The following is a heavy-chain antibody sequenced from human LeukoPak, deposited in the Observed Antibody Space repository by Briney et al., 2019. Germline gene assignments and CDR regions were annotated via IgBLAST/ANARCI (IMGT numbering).Heavy chain of an antibody. CDR3: ARDNEYCGGDCYVI. Sequence: PSETLSLTCTVSGGSISSYYWSWIRQPPGKGLEWIGFIHYSGSTNYNPSLKSRVTISVDMSKNQFSLKLSSVTAADTAVYYCARDNEYCGGDCYVIWGQGTLVTVSS. J-gene: IGHJ4*02. CDR1: GGSISSYY. CDR2: IHYSGST. V-gene: IGHV4-59*01. D-gene: IGHD2-21*02.